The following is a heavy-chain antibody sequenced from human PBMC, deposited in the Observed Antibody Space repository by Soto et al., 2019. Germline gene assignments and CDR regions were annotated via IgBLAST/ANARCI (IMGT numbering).Heavy chain of an antibody. CDR1: GGTFNGYY. CDR2: INHNGNT. CDR3: SKCWYRERSGSGFDH. Sequence: QVQLQQWGAGLLKPSETLSLTCAVSGGTFNGYYWSWIRQPPGKGLEWIGEINHNGNTNSIPSLRSLVFIFIITANGYFALYLNSVTAAATAVYYFSKCWYRERSGSGFDHWGQGTTVTVSS. J-gene: IGHJ3*01. D-gene: IGHD3-10*01. V-gene: IGHV4-34*08.